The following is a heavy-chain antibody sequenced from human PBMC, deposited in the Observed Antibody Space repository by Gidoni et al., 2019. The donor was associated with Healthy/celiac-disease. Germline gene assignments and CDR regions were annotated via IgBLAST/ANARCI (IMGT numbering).Heavy chain of an antibody. CDR2: ISGSGGST. CDR1: GFTFSSYA. J-gene: IGHJ4*02. D-gene: IGHD3-22*01. V-gene: IGHV3-23*01. CDR3: AKVPYYYDSSGYYSDVDY. Sequence: EVQLLESGGGLVQPGGSLRLSCAASGFTFSSYAMSWVRQAPGKGLEWVSAISGSGGSTYYADSVKGRFTISRDNSKNTLYLQMNSLRAEDTAVYYCAKVPYYYDSSGYYSDVDYWGQGTLVTVSS.